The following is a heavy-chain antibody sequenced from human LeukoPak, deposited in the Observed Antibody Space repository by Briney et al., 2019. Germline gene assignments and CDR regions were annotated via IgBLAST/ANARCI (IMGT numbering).Heavy chain of an antibody. CDR1: GFTFSSYG. CDR3: AKDSPGIAAAGLLDY. V-gene: IGHV3-30*18. D-gene: IGHD6-13*01. J-gene: IGHJ4*02. Sequence: PGRSLRLSCAASGFTFSSYGMHWVRQAPGKGLEWVAVISYDGSNKYYADSVKGRFTISRDNSKNTLYLQMNSLRAEDTAVYYCAKDSPGIAAAGLLDYWGQGTLVTVSS. CDR2: ISYDGSNK.